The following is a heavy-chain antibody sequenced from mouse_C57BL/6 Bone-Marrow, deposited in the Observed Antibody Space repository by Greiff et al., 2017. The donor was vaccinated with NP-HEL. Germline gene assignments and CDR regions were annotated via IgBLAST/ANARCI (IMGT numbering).Heavy chain of an antibody. J-gene: IGHJ3*01. D-gene: IGHD1-1*01. Sequence: VQLQESGPELVKPGASVTISCKASGYAFSSSWMNWVKQRPGKGLEWIGRIYPGDGDTNYNGKFKGKATLTADKSSSTAYMQLSSLTSEDSAVYFCARKLGYYGSSWFAYWGQGTLVTVSA. CDR1: GYAFSSSW. CDR3: ARKLGYYGSSWFAY. CDR2: IYPGDGDT. V-gene: IGHV1-82*01.